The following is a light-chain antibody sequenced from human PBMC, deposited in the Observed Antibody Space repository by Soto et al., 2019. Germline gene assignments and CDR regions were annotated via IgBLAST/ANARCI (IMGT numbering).Light chain of an antibody. CDR3: SSYSCGSTLDDV. Sequence: QSALTQPASVSGSPGQSVTISCTGTSSDVGGYNYVSWYQQHPGKAPKLMIYDVSNRPSGVSNRFSGSKSGNTASLTISGLQAEDEDDDYYSSYSCGSTLDDVFGTGTKLTVL. CDR2: DVS. J-gene: IGLJ1*01. V-gene: IGLV2-14*01. CDR1: SSDVGGYNY.